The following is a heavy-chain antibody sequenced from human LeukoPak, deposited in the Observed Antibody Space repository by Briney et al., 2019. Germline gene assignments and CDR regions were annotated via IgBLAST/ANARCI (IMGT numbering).Heavy chain of an antibody. D-gene: IGHD4-23*01. CDR1: GGSVSSYY. Sequence: PSETLSLTCTVSGGSVSSYYWSWIRQPPGKGLEWIGYIYYSGSTNYKSSLKSRVTISVDTSKNQFSLKLSSVTAADTAVYYCARGGGPSNWFDPWGQGTLVTVSS. J-gene: IGHJ5*02. V-gene: IGHV4-59*08. CDR3: ARGGGPSNWFDP. CDR2: IYYSGST.